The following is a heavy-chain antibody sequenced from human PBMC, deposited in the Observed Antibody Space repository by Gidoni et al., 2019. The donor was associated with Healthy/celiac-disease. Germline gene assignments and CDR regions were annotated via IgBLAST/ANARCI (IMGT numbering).Heavy chain of an antibody. D-gene: IGHD6-6*01. Sequence: QVQLVESGGGVVQPGRSLRLSCAASGFTFSSYAMHWVRQAPGKGLEWVAVISYDGSNKYYADSVKGRFTISRDNSKNTLYLQMNSLRAEDTAVYYCARDDEYSSSQNDYWGQGTLVTVSS. V-gene: IGHV3-30*04. CDR3: ARDDEYSSSQNDY. J-gene: IGHJ4*02. CDR2: ISYDGSNK. CDR1: GFTFSSYA.